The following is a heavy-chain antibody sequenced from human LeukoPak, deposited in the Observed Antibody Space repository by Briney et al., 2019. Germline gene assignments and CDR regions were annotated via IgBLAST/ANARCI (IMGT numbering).Heavy chain of an antibody. D-gene: IGHD4-23*01. CDR3: TKGDDYGANTRLPKYNWFDP. CDR2: IRYDGNNK. J-gene: IGHJ5*02. CDR1: GFTFSDLG. V-gene: IGHV3-30*02. Sequence: GESLRLSCAASGFTFSDLGMHWVRQAPGKGLEWVAFIRYDGNNKNYADSVKGRFTISRDNSRDTLYLQMNSLRAEDTAVYYCTKGDDYGANTRLPKYNWFDPWGQGTLVTVSS.